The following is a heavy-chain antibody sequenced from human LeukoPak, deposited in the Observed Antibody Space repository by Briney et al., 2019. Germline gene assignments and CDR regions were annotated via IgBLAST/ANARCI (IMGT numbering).Heavy chain of an antibody. V-gene: IGHV4-59*08. CDR1: GGSIDSYY. CDR3: ARNTSAWSPLGETQSAPHCFDS. Sequence: PSETLSLTCTVSGGSIDSYYWSWIRQPPGKGLEWIGYIYYTGSTEYHPSLKSRVTISLDTSKNQFSLKLSSVTAVDTAVYYCARNTSAWSPLGETQSAPHCFDSWGQGTLVTVSS. J-gene: IGHJ4*02. D-gene: IGHD6-19*01. CDR2: IYYTGST.